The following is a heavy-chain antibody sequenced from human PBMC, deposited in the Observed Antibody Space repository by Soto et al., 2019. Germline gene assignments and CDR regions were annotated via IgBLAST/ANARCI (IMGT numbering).Heavy chain of an antibody. CDR2: IYSGGST. CDR3: ARQAVAAIFDY. V-gene: IGHV3-53*01. D-gene: IGHD6-19*01. J-gene: IGHJ4*02. CDR1: GFTVSSNY. Sequence: GGSLRLSCAASGFTVSSNYMSWVRQAPGKGLEWVSVIYSGGSTYYADSVKGRFTISRDNSKNTLYLQMNSLRAEDTAVYYCARQAVAAIFDYWGQGTLVTVSS.